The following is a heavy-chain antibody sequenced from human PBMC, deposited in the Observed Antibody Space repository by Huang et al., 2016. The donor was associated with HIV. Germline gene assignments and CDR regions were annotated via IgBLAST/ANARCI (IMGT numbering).Heavy chain of an antibody. CDR3: ARDPRIQSWLNFFDY. V-gene: IGHV3-74*01. CDR1: GFSISSYW. D-gene: IGHD3-22*01. Sequence: EVQLVESGGGLVQPGGSLRLSCAASGFSISSYWMHWVRQAPGKGLVWVSRISRDGSGTSYADSVKGRFTISRDNAKNTLYLQMNSLRAEETAVYYCARDPRIQSWLNFFDYWGQGTLVSVSS. CDR2: ISRDGSGT. J-gene: IGHJ4*02.